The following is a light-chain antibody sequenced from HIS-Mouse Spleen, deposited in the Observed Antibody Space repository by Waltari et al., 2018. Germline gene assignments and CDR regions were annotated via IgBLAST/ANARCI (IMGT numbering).Light chain of an antibody. J-gene: IGLJ2*01. V-gene: IGLV2-11*01. CDR2: DVS. Sequence: QSALTQPRSVSGSPGQSVTISCPGTSSDVGCYHYVSWYQQPPGKAPKLMIYDVSKRPSGVPDRFSGSKSGNTASLTISGLQAEDEADYYCCSYAGSYTVVFGGGTKLTVL. CDR1: SSDVGCYHY. CDR3: CSYAGSYTVV.